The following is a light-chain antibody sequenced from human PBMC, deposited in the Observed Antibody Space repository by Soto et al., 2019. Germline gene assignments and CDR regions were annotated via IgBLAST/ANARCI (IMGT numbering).Light chain of an antibody. Sequence: DIQMTQSPSTLSGSVGDRGTITCRASQTISSWLAWYQQKPGKAPKLLIYKAATLKSGVPSRFSGSGSGTEFTLTISSLQPDDFATYSCQHYNSYSEAFGQGTKVELK. CDR3: QHYNSYSEA. J-gene: IGKJ1*01. CDR2: KAA. V-gene: IGKV1-5*03. CDR1: QTISSW.